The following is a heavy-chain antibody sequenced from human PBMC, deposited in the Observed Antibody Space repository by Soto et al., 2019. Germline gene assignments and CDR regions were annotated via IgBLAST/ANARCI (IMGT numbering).Heavy chain of an antibody. CDR3: ASDLPPVDY. CDR1: GYTFSSYF. J-gene: IGHJ4*02. V-gene: IGHV1-18*01. Sequence: QVQLVQSGAEVKKPGASVKVSCKASGYTFSSYFIRWVRQAPGQGLEWMGWISAYNGNTNYSQNLQGRVTMTTDTTTSTAYMELSSLGTEETAVYCGASDLPPVDYWGQGTLVTVSS. CDR2: ISAYNGNT.